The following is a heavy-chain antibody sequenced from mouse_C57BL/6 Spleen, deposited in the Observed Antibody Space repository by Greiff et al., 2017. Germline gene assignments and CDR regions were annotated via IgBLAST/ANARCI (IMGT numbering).Heavy chain of an antibody. J-gene: IGHJ1*03. Sequence: VQLQQSGAELVKPGASVRLSCKASGYTFTSYWMHWVKQRPGQGLEWIGMIHPNSGSTNYNEKFKSKATLTVDKSSSTAYMQLSSLTSEDSAVYYCAREITTDWYFDVWGTGTTVTVSS. CDR1: GYTFTSYW. CDR2: IHPNSGST. D-gene: IGHD1-1*01. CDR3: AREITTDWYFDV. V-gene: IGHV1-64*01.